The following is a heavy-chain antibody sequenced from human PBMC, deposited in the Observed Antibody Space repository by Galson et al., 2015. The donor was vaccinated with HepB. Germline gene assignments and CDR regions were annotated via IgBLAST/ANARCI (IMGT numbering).Heavy chain of an antibody. Sequence: SLRLSCAASGFTFSSYAMHWVRQAPGKGLEWVAVISYDGSNKYYADSVKGRFTISRDNSKNTLYLQMNSLRAEDTAVYYCARAYSNHRIYYYGMDVWGQGTTVTVSS. J-gene: IGHJ6*02. D-gene: IGHD4-11*01. V-gene: IGHV3-30-3*01. CDR2: ISYDGSNK. CDR1: GFTFSSYA. CDR3: ARAYSNHRIYYYGMDV.